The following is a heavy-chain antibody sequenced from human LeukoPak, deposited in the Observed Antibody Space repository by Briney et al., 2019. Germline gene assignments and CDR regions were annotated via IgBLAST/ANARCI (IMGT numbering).Heavy chain of an antibody. CDR3: ARGPPISGASYRSLLDP. V-gene: IGHV3-48*02. D-gene: IGHD6-19*01. CDR2: ISSSSSPI. Sequence: PGGSLSLSCAASGFTFSKYNMNWVRQAPGKGLAWISYISSSSSPIYYADSVKGRFTISRDNAKTSLYLQMNSLRDEDTAVYYCARGPPISGASYRSLLDPWGQGTLVTVSS. J-gene: IGHJ5*02. CDR1: GFTFSKYN.